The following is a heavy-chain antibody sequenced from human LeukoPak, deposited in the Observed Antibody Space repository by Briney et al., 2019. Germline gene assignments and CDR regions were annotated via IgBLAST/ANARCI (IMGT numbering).Heavy chain of an antibody. J-gene: IGHJ4*02. CDR2: ISSSNYI. CDR3: ARGTSAGDY. Sequence: KPGGSLRLSYAASEFTFSSYSMNWVRQAPGKGLEWVSSISSSNYIYYAHSVKGRFTISRDNAKNSLYLQMNSVRAEDTAAYYCARGTSAGDYWGQGTLVTVSS. V-gene: IGHV3-21*01. CDR1: EFTFSSYS.